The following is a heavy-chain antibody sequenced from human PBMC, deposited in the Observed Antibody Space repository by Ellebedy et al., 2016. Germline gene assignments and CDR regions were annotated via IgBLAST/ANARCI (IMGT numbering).Heavy chain of an antibody. CDR1: GGSISSYY. V-gene: IGHV4-59*12. CDR3: ARDPQSLRATMSGHHYWYFDL. D-gene: IGHD3-10*02. Sequence: SETLSLXXTVSGGSISSYYWSWIRQPPGKGLEWIGYIYYSGSTNYNPSLKSRVTISVDTSKNQFSLKLSSVTAADTAVYYCARDPQSLRATMSGHHYWYFDLWGRGTLVTVSS. CDR2: IYYSGST. J-gene: IGHJ2*01.